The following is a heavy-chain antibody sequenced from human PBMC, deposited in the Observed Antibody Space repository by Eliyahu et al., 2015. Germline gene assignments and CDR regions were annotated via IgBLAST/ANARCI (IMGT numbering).Heavy chain of an antibody. Sequence: QVQLQESGPGLVKPSGTLSLTCAVSGGSISSSNWWSWVRXPPGKGLEWIGEIXHSGSTNYXPSLXSRVTISVDKSKNQFSLKLSSVTXADTAVYYCARVGSSSAYFDYWGQGTLVTVSS. J-gene: IGHJ4*02. CDR2: IXHSGST. D-gene: IGHD6-6*01. CDR3: ARVGSSSAYFDY. V-gene: IGHV4-4*02. CDR1: GGSISSSNW.